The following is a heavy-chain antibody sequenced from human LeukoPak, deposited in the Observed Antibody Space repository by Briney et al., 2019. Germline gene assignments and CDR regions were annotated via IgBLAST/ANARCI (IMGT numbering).Heavy chain of an antibody. D-gene: IGHD2-15*01. CDR3: ARAGVVVVAATGSYYYGMDV. CDR2: INPNSGGT. V-gene: IGHV1-2*04. Sequence: ASVKVSCKASGYTFTGYYMHWVRQAPGQGLEWMGWINPNSGGTNYAQKFQGWVTMTRDTSISTAYMELSRLRSDDTAVYYCARAGVVVVAATGSYYYGMDVWGQGTTVTVSS. J-gene: IGHJ6*02. CDR1: GYTFTGYY.